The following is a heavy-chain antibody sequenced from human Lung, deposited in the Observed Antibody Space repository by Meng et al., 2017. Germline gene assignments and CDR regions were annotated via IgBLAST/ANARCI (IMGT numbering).Heavy chain of an antibody. V-gene: IGHV1-2*06. CDR1: GYNGPDYW. J-gene: IGHJ4*02. CDR2: IDPKSGDT. Sequence: GQLVQSGEAVKEPGASVKAFCKPSGYNGPDYWLHWMRRAPGHGVEWMGRIDPKSGDTHYAQSLQGRGTMSGVTSVSTAYMVLSGLRTDDMAMYYCARDEDISAAGKLFGDYWGQGTLVTVSS. CDR3: ARDEDISAAGKLFGDY. D-gene: IGHD6-13*01.